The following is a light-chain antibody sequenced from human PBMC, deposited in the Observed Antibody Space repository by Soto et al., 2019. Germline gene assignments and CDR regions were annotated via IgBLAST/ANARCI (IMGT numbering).Light chain of an antibody. J-gene: IGKJ4*01. CDR2: KAS. V-gene: IGKV1-5*03. Sequence: DIQMTQSPSTLYASVGDRVTITCRASQSISSWLDWYQQKPGKAPKLLIYKASSLECGVPSRLNGSESGTEFTLTISSLQPDDFPTYYCQQYNSYPLTFGGGTKVEIK. CDR3: QQYNSYPLT. CDR1: QSISSW.